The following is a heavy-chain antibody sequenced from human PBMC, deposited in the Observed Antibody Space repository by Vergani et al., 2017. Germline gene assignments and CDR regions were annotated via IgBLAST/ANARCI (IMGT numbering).Heavy chain of an antibody. V-gene: IGHV5-51*01. Sequence: EVHLVQSGAEVKKPGESLTISCQISGYSFTNYWIGWVRQMPGKGLEWMGIIHPADSDTRYSPSFQGQVTISVDKSISTAYLQRSSLRASDSAMYYCARLYGRDSSGSKYFDYWGQGTLVTVSS. CDR2: IHPADSDT. CDR3: ARLYGRDSSGSKYFDY. J-gene: IGHJ4*02. D-gene: IGHD3-22*01. CDR1: GYSFTNYW.